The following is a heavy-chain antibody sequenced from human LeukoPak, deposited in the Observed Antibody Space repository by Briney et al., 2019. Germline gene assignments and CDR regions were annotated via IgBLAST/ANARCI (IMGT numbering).Heavy chain of an antibody. Sequence: ASVKVSCKASGYTFTSYGISWVRQAPGQGLEWMGWISAYNGNTNYAQKLQGRVTMTTDTSTSTAYMELRSLRPDDTAVYYCARSGSLEYQLEFDYWGQGTLVTVSS. D-gene: IGHD2-2*01. CDR1: GYTFTSYG. CDR3: ARSGSLEYQLEFDY. V-gene: IGHV1-18*01. J-gene: IGHJ4*02. CDR2: ISAYNGNT.